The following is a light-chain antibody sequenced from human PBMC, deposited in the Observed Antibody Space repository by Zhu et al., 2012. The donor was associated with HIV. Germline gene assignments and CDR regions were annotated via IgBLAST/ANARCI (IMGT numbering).Light chain of an antibody. Sequence: DFQMTQSPSTVSASVGDRVTITCRASQSIGRWLAWYQQKPGKAPKVLISEAPRLGGGVPSRFSGSQSGTEFTLTISSLQPDDFATYYCQQYDKYSEFTFGQGTKVEMK. CDR2: EAP. CDR1: QSIGRW. V-gene: IGKV1-5*03. CDR3: QQYDKYSEFT. J-gene: IGKJ2*01.